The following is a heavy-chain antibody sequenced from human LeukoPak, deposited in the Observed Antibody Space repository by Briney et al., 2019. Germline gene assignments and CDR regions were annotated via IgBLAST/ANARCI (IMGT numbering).Heavy chain of an antibody. D-gene: IGHD5-12*01. J-gene: IGHJ6*03. CDR1: GGSISSSSYY. CDR3: ARKLAEWLRHGRGYYYYYMDV. CDR2: IYYSGST. V-gene: IGHV4-39*07. Sequence: SETLSLTCTVSGGSISSSSYYWGWIRQPPGKGLEWIGSIYYSGSTYYNPSLKSRVTISVDTSKNQFSLKLSSVTAADTAVYYCARKLAEWLRHGRGYYYYYMDVWGKGTTVTVSS.